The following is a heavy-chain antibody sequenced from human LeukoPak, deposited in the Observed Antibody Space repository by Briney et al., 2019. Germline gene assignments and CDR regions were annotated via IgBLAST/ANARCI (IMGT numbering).Heavy chain of an antibody. D-gene: IGHD3-22*01. Sequence: GGSLRLSCAASGFTFNSYWMHWVRQAPGEGLVWVSRINGDGSSTTYADSVKGRFTISRDNAKNTLYLQMNSLRAEDTAVYYCAKGSRSSGHYSDYWGQGTLVTVSS. CDR2: INGDGSST. J-gene: IGHJ4*02. CDR3: AKGSRSSGHYSDY. V-gene: IGHV3-74*01. CDR1: GFTFNSYW.